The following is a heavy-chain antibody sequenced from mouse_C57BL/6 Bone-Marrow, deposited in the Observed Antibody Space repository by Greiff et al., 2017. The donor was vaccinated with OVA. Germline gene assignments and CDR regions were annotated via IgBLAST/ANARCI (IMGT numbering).Heavy chain of an antibody. Sequence: VQLQQSGPELVKPGASVKISCKASGYTFTDYYMNWVKQSPGKSLEWIGDINPNNGGTSYNQKFKGKATLTVDKSSSTAYMELRSLTSEDSAVYYCATGGSSRFAYWGQGTLVTVSA. V-gene: IGHV1-26*01. D-gene: IGHD1-1*01. CDR3: ATGGSSRFAY. CDR1: GYTFTDYY. J-gene: IGHJ3*01. CDR2: INPNNGGT.